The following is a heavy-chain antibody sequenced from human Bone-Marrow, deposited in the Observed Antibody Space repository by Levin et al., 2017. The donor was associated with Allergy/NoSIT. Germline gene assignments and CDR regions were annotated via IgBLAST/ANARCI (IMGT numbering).Heavy chain of an antibody. Sequence: GESLKISCAASGFTFYNHDMVWVRQAPGKGLEWVAIISYNGGNKYYADSVRGRFTVSRDSSKNTLFLQMNSLRTDDTAVYYCAKPVFDFWSGYYYFGLDVWGHGTTVTVSS. CDR1: GFTFYNHD. V-gene: IGHV3-30*18. CDR2: ISYNGGNK. CDR3: AKPVFDFWSGYYYFGLDV. D-gene: IGHD3-3*01. J-gene: IGHJ6*02.